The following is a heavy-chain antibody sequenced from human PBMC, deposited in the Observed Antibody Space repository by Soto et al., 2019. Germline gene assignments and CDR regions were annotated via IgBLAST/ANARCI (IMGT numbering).Heavy chain of an antibody. CDR3: ARQEREPHYYYYGMDV. CDR2: IYPGDSDT. CDR1: GYSFTSYW. Sequence: GESLKISCKGSGYSFTSYWIGSVRQMPGKGLEWMRIIYPGDSDTRYSPSFQGQVTISADKSISTAYLQWSSLKASDTAMYHCARQEREPHYYYYGMDVWGQGTTLTVSS. V-gene: IGHV5-51*01. J-gene: IGHJ6*02.